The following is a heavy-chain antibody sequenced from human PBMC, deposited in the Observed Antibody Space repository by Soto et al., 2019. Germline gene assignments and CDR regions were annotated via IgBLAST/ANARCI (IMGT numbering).Heavy chain of an antibody. V-gene: IGHV4-59*01. Sequence: SETLSLTCTVSGGSISSYYWSWIRQPPGKGLEWIGYIYYSGSTNYNPSLKSRVTISVDTSKNQFSLKLSSVTAADTAVYYCARAGNYRLKYYYYMDVWGKGTTVTVSS. J-gene: IGHJ6*03. CDR3: ARAGNYRLKYYYYMDV. CDR1: GGSISSYY. CDR2: IYYSGST. D-gene: IGHD1-7*01.